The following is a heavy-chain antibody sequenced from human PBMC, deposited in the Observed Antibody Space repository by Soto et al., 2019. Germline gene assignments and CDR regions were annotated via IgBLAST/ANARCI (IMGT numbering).Heavy chain of an antibody. Sequence: GGSLRLSCAASGFTFSSYGMHWVRQAPGKGLEWVAVIWYDGSNKYYADPVKGRFTISRDNSKNTLYLQMNSLRAEDTAVYYCASNTYYDFWSGYSGPKYYGMDVWGQGTTVTVSS. D-gene: IGHD3-3*01. CDR2: IWYDGSNK. V-gene: IGHV3-33*01. J-gene: IGHJ6*02. CDR1: GFTFSSYG. CDR3: ASNTYYDFWSGYSGPKYYGMDV.